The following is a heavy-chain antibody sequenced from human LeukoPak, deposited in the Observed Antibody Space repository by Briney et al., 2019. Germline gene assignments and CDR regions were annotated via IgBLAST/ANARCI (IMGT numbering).Heavy chain of an antibody. Sequence: PGGSLRLSCAASGFTFSSYAMHWVRQAPGKGLEWVAVISYDGSNKYYADSVKGRFTISRDNSKNTLYLQMNSLRADDTAVYYCTREVSGSSYFGYWGQGTLVTVSS. CDR2: ISYDGSNK. V-gene: IGHV3-30-3*01. J-gene: IGHJ4*02. CDR3: TREVSGSSYFGY. D-gene: IGHD1-26*01. CDR1: GFTFSSYA.